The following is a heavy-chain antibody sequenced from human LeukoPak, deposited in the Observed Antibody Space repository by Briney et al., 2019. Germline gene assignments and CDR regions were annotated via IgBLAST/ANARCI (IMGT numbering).Heavy chain of an antibody. D-gene: IGHD6-25*01. V-gene: IGHV3-21*06. J-gene: IGHJ4*02. CDR1: GFTFSAYT. Sequence: PGGSLRLSCAASGFTFSAYTMNWVRQAPGKGLEWVASVTGSSYDIYYADSVRGRFTISRDNAKNLLFLQMNSLRAEDTAIYYCTRDADPIGLRDYWGQGTLVTVSS. CDR2: VTGSSYDI. CDR3: TRDADPIGLRDY.